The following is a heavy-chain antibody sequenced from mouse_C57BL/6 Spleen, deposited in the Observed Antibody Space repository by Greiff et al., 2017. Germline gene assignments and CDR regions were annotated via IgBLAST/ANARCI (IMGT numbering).Heavy chain of an antibody. CDR1: GYTFTSYW. D-gene: IGHD1-1*01. J-gene: IGHJ2*01. CDR2: IDPSDSYT. V-gene: IGHV1-50*01. Sequence: QVQLQQPGAELVKPGASVKLSCKASGYTFTSYWMQWVKQRPGQGLEWIGEIDPSDSYTNYNQKFKGKATLTVDTSSSTAYMQLSSLTSEDSAVYYCAREATDYWGQGTTLTVSS. CDR3: AREATDY.